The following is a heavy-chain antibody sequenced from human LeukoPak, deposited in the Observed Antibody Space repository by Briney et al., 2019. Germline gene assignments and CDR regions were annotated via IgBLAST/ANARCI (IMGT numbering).Heavy chain of an antibody. J-gene: IGHJ4*02. CDR3: AKTRNIAVAGTRFDY. CDR2: ISGSGGST. V-gene: IGHV3-23*01. D-gene: IGHD6-19*01. CDR1: GFTFSSYA. Sequence: GGSLRLPCAASGFTFSSYAMSWVRQAPGKGLEWVSAISGSGGSTYYADSVKGRFTISRDNSKNTLYLQMNSLRAEDTAVYYCAKTRNIAVAGTRFDYWGQGTLVTVSS.